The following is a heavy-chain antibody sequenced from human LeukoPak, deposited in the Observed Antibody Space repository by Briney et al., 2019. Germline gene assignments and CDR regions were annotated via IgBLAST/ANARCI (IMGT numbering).Heavy chain of an antibody. V-gene: IGHV4-59*01. CDR1: GGSISPYY. D-gene: IGHD2/OR15-2a*01. CDR2: IYYTGST. Sequence: SETLSLTCTVSGGSISPYYWTWIRHSPGKRLEWLGDIYYTGSTNYNPSLKNRVTISVDTSNNQFSLKLTSMTAADTAVYYCARSSTPIYAFEIWGQGTGVTVSS. J-gene: IGHJ3*02. CDR3: ARSSTPIYAFEI.